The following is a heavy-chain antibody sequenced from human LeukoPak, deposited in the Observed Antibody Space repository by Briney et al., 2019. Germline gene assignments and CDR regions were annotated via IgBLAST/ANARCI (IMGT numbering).Heavy chain of an antibody. V-gene: IGHV3-74*01. CDR2: INSDGSST. CDR3: AKDRLGAILYFDD. D-gene: IGHD1-26*01. J-gene: IGHJ4*02. Sequence: PSGGSLRLSCAASGFTFSSYWMHWVRQAPGKGLVWVSRINSDGSSTSYADSVKGRFTISRDDAKNTLYLQMNSLRAEDTAVYYCAKDRLGAILYFDDWGQGTLVTVSS. CDR1: GFTFSSYW.